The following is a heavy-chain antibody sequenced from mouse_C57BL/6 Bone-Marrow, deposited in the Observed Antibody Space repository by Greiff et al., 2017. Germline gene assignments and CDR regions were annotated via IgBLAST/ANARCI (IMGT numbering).Heavy chain of an antibody. D-gene: IGHD1-1*01. CDR2: ISSGGSYT. V-gene: IGHV5-6*02. CDR3: ARAYYYGSSPRYFDV. Sequence: DVMLVESGGDLVKPGGSLKLSCAASGFTFSSYGMSWVRQTPDKRLEWVATISSGGSYTYYPDSVKGRFTISRDNAKNTLYLQMSSLKSEDTAMYYCARAYYYGSSPRYFDVWGTGTTVTVSS. CDR1: GFTFSSYG. J-gene: IGHJ1*03.